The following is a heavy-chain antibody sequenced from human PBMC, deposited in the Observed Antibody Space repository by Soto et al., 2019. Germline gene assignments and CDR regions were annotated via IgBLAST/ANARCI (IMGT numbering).Heavy chain of an antibody. CDR3: ARGYGDYLSYFDY. CDR1: GFTFSSYA. V-gene: IGHV3-30-3*01. D-gene: IGHD4-17*01. J-gene: IGHJ4*02. CDR2: ISYDGSNK. Sequence: QVQLVESGGGVVQPGRSLRLSCAASGFTFSSYAMHWVRQAPGKGLEWVAVISYDGSNKYYADSVKGRFTISRDNSKNTLYLQMNSRRAEDTAVYYCARGYGDYLSYFDYWGQGTLVTVSS.